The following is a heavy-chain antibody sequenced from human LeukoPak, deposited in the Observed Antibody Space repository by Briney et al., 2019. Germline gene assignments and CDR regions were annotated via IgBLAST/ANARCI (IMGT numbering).Heavy chain of an antibody. V-gene: IGHV3-23*01. CDR3: AKADLPLIAVAGSPYFDY. CDR1: GFTFSSYA. J-gene: IGHJ4*02. CDR2: ISGSGGST. D-gene: IGHD6-19*01. Sequence: GGSLRLPCAASGFTFSSYAMSWVRQAPGKGLEWVSAISGSGGSTYYADSVKGRFTISRDNSKNTLYLQMNSLRAEDTAVYYCAKADLPLIAVAGSPYFDYWGQGTLVTVSS.